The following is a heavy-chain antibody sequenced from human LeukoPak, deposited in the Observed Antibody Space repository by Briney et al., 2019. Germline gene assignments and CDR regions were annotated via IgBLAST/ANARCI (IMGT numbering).Heavy chain of an antibody. CDR2: IKQDGSEK. V-gene: IGHV3-7*01. CDR1: EFILNKYW. D-gene: IGHD1-26*01. J-gene: IGHJ6*03. Sequence: SGGSLRLSCAASEFILNKYWMSWVRQAPGKGLEWVANIKQDGSEKYYVDSVKGRFTISRDNSKNTLYLQMNSLRAEDTAVYYCAKGYGWEASYYYYYMDVWGKGTTVTISS. CDR3: AKGYGWEASYYYYYMDV.